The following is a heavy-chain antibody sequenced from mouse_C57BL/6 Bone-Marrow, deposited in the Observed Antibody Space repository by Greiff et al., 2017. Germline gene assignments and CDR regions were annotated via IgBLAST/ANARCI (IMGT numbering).Heavy chain of an antibody. Sequence: VQLQQSGAELVRPGTSVKVSCKASGYAFTNYLIEWVKQRPGQGLEWIGVINPGRGGTNYNEKFKGKATLTADKASSTAYLQLSSLTSEDSAVYFCARWRGYDWYAMDYWGQGASVTVSS. CDR3: ARWRGYDWYAMDY. CDR1: GYAFTNYL. J-gene: IGHJ4*01. CDR2: INPGRGGT. V-gene: IGHV1-54*01. D-gene: IGHD2-2*01.